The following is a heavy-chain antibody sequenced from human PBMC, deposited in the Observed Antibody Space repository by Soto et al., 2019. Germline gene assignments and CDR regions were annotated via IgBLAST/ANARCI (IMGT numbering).Heavy chain of an antibody. J-gene: IGHJ4*02. V-gene: IGHV3-23*01. CDR2: ISGSGDTT. CDR1: RLTFSNYA. D-gene: IGHD1-26*01. Sequence: EVQVLESGGGLVQPGGSLRLSCVISRLTFSNYALNWVRQAPGKGLEWVSSISGSGDTTYYADSVKGRFTISRDTSXNTLSLQTPSLGVEPPALYFCAKPDTSYSRPPGDNWAQGTLVTVSA. CDR3: AKPDTSYSRPPGDN.